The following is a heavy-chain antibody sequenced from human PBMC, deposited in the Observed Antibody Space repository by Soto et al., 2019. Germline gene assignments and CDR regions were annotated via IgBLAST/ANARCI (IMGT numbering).Heavy chain of an antibody. CDR3: ARGYSSSAGVGNYFDY. D-gene: IGHD6-6*01. J-gene: IGHJ4*02. Sequence: QVQLVQSGAEVKKPGSSVKVSCKASGGTFSSYAISWVRQAPGQGLEWMGGIIPIFGTANYAQKFQGRVMITADKSTSTAYMELSCLRSEDTAVYYCARGYSSSAGVGNYFDYWGQGTLVTVSS. CDR2: IIPIFGTA. V-gene: IGHV1-69*06. CDR1: GGTFSSYA.